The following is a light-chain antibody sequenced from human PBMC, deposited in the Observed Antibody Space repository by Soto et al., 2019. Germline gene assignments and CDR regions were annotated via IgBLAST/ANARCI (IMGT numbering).Light chain of an antibody. CDR2: DAS. CDR3: QQRRNWPPIT. Sequence: EIVLPQSPATLSLSPGERATLSCRASQSLTTNLAWYQQKPGQAPRLLIHDASTRATGIPAMFSGSGSGTDFTLTISSVEPEDFAVYYCQQRRNWPPITLGQGTRLEIK. CDR1: QSLTTN. V-gene: IGKV3-11*01. J-gene: IGKJ5*01.